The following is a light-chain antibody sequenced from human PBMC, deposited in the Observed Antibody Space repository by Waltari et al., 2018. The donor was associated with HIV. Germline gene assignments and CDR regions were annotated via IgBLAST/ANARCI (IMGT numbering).Light chain of an antibody. CDR3: CSYAGGYTLV. CDR2: DVP. Sequence: QSTLTQPRSVSGSPGQSVTISCTGTSSDVGRYDYVSWYQQHPGNAPKLIMYDVPTRPSGVPDRFSGSKSGNTASLTISGLQAGDESDFYCCSYAGGYTLVFGGGTKLTVL. V-gene: IGLV2-11*01. CDR1: SSDVGRYDY. J-gene: IGLJ2*01.